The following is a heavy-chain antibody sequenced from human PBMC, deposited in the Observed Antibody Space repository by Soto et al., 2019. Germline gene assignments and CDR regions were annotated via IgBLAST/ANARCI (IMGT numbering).Heavy chain of an antibody. CDR1: GFTVTSYY. CDR3: ARDYYYGSGNYYRADYYHYGMDV. Sequence: GGSLRLSCAASGFTVTSYYMSWVRQAPGKGLEWVSLIYTGGNTNYADSVKGRFTISRDNSKNTLYLQMNSLRAEDTAVYYCARDYYYGSGNYYRADYYHYGMDVWGQGTTVTVSS. D-gene: IGHD3-10*01. CDR2: IYTGGNT. J-gene: IGHJ6*02. V-gene: IGHV3-53*01.